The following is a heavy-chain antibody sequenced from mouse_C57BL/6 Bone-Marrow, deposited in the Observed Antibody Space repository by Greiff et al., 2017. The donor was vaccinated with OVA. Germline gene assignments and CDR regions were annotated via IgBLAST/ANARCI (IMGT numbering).Heavy chain of an antibody. CDR1: GYTFTSYG. Sequence: VNVVESGAELARPGASVKLSCKASGYTFTSYGISWVKQRTGQGLEWIGEIYPRSGNTYYNEKFKGKATLTADKSSSIAYMELRSLTSEDSAVYFCAREGVLLMDYWGQGTSVTVSS. CDR3: AREGVLLMDY. D-gene: IGHD1-1*01. V-gene: IGHV1-81*01. J-gene: IGHJ4*01. CDR2: IYPRSGNT.